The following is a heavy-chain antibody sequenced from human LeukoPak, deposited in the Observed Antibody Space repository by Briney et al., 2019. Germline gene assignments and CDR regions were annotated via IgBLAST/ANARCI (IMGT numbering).Heavy chain of an antibody. D-gene: IGHD1-14*01. CDR1: GGSFSGYY. V-gene: IGHV4-34*01. CDR2: INHSGST. CDR3: ARGWYPAY. Sequence: SETLSLTCAVYGGSFSGYYWSWIRQPPGKGLEWIGEINHSGSTNYNPSLKSRVTISVDTSKNQFSLKLSSVTAADTAVYYCARGWYPAYWGQGTLVTVSS. J-gene: IGHJ4*02.